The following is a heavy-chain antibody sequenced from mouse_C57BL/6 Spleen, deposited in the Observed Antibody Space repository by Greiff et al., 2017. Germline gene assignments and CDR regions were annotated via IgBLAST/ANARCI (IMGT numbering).Heavy chain of an antibody. V-gene: IGHV1-62-2*01. J-gene: IGHJ1*03. CDR3: AGHEERGYYYGSSDGYFDV. Sequence: VQLQQSGAELVKPGASVKLSCKASGYTFTEYTIHWVKQRSGQGLEWIGWFYPGSGSIKYNEKFKDKATLTADKYSSTVYMELSRLTSEDSAVYFCAGHEERGYYYGSSDGYFDVWGTGTTVTVSS. CDR1: GYTFTEYT. CDR2: FYPGSGSI. D-gene: IGHD1-1*01.